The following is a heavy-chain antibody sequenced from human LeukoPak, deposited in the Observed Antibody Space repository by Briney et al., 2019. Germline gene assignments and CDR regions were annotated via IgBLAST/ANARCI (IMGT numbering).Heavy chain of an antibody. CDR2: IRYHGSNK. CDR1: GFTFSSYG. CDR3: AKNRGYGDYYFDY. Sequence: GGSLRLSCAASGFTFSSYGMHWVRQAPGKGLEWVTFIRYHGSNKFYTNSVKGRFTISRDNSKHTLYLQMDSLRAEDTAVYYCAKNRGYGDYYFDYWGQGTLVTVSS. J-gene: IGHJ4*02. V-gene: IGHV3-30*02. D-gene: IGHD4-17*01.